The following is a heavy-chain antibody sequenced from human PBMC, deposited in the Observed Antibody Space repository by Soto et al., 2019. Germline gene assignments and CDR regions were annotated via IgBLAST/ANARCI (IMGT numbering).Heavy chain of an antibody. CDR3: ARDGDPGYSFWSGPLGGGRFDP. Sequence: QVQLVQSGAEVKEPGSSVNVSCKTSGGTFGNTAVTWVRQAPGQGLEWIGGIVPMFGTANYAQKFRGRVTITADEWTSTAYMELSSLRSDDTAVYYCARDGDPGYSFWSGPLGGGRFDPWGQGTRVTVSS. D-gene: IGHD3-3*01. J-gene: IGHJ5*02. V-gene: IGHV1-69*12. CDR2: IVPMFGTA. CDR1: GGTFGNTA.